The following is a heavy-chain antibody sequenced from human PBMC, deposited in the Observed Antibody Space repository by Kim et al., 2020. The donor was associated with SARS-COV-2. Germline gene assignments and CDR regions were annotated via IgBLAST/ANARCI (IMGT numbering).Heavy chain of an antibody. D-gene: IGHD6-19*01. J-gene: IGHJ5*02. V-gene: IGHV4-39*01. Sequence: KRRVTISVDTSKNQFSLKLSSVTAADTAVYYCARRGSGWTIYLRYNWFDPWGQGTLVTVSS. CDR3: ARRGSGWTIYLRYNWFDP.